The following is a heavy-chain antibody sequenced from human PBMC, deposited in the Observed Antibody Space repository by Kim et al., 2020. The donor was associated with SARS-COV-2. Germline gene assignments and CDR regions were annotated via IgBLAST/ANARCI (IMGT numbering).Heavy chain of an antibody. CDR2: ISYDGSNK. V-gene: IGHV3-30*18. CDR3: AKDCGRGICFQH. CDR1: GFTFSSYG. D-gene: IGHD2-21*01. Sequence: GGSLRLSCAASGFTFSSYGMHWVRQAPGKGLEWVAVISYDGSNKYYADSVKGRFTISRDNSKNTLYLQMNSLRAEDTAVYYCAKDCGRGICFQHWGQGTLVTVSS. J-gene: IGHJ1*01.